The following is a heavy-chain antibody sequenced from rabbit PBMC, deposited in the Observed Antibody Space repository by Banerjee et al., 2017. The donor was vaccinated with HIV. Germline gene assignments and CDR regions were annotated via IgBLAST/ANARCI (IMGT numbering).Heavy chain of an antibody. D-gene: IGHD6-1*01. CDR2: IDTSYGNT. J-gene: IGHJ4*01. Sequence: QSLEESGGDLVKPEGSLTLTCTASGFSFSSSYYMCWVRQAPGKGLEWIACIDTSYGNTAYASWAKGRFTISKTSSTTVTLQMTSLTAADTATYFCARAVDYADYGYDLWGPGTLVTVS. V-gene: IGHV1S40*01. CDR1: GFSFSSSYY. CDR3: ARAVDYADYGYDL.